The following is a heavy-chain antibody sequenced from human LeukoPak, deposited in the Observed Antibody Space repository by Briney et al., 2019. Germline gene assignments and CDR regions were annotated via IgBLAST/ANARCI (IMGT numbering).Heavy chain of an antibody. Sequence: SETLSLTCTVSGGSISSYYWSWIRQPPGKGLEWIGYIYYSGSTNYNPSLKSRVTISVDTSKNQFSLKLSSVTAADTAVYCCAREAPGEKVSSGWYKTFDYWGQGTLVTVSS. V-gene: IGHV4-59*12. J-gene: IGHJ4*02. CDR3: AREAPGEKVSSGWYKTFDY. CDR2: IYYSGST. CDR1: GGSISSYY. D-gene: IGHD6-19*01.